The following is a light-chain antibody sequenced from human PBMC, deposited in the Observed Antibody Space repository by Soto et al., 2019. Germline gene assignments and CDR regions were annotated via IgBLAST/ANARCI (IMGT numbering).Light chain of an antibody. CDR2: DAS. CDR1: RSIITY. J-gene: IGKJ1*01. Sequence: LSLSAVALSLSPGERATPSCSASRSIITYLAWYQQKHGQAPRLLIYDASNRATGIPARFSGSGSGTDFTLTISRLEPEDSTVYYCEQSGSSPRTFGQGTKV. V-gene: IGKV3-20*01. CDR3: EQSGSSPRT.